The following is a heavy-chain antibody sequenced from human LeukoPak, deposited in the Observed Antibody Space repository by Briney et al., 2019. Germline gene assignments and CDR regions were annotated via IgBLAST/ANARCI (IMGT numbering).Heavy chain of an antibody. J-gene: IGHJ4*02. CDR1: GFTFSSYW. V-gene: IGHV3-74*01. CDR3: AKDRQGGGLLYPYYFDY. D-gene: IGHD2-15*01. Sequence: QPGGSLRLSCAASGFTFSSYWMHWVRQATGKGLVWVSRISSDGSSTSYADSVKGRFTISRDNSKHTLYLQMNSLRAEDTDVYYGAKDRQGGGLLYPYYFDYWGQGTLVTVSS. CDR2: ISSDGSST.